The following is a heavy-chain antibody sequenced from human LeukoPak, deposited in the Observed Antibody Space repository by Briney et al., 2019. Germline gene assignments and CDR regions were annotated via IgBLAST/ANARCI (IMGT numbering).Heavy chain of an antibody. V-gene: IGHV3-30*03. Sequence: QPGGPLRHSCAAPGFTFSVYGMHWVRRAPGKGREWVAVLTVVGRTKYYADSVKGQFTISRDNSKNTLYLQRNSLRAEDTAVYYCARDPNYCGSGSYFAYFDQWGQGTLVTVSS. CDR1: GFTFSVYG. CDR3: ARDPNYCGSGSYFAYFDQ. J-gene: IGHJ4*02. D-gene: IGHD3-10*01. CDR2: LTVVGRTK.